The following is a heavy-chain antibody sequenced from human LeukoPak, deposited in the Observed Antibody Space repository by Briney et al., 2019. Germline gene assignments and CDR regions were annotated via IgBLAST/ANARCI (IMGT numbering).Heavy chain of an antibody. Sequence: ASVKVSCKASGGTFSSYAISWVRQAPGQGLEWMGWMNPNSGNTGYAQKFQGRVTITRNTSISTAYMELSSLRSEDTAVYYCARVRKQDLSEYMDVWGKGTTVTVSS. J-gene: IGHJ6*03. CDR2: MNPNSGNT. D-gene: IGHD1-14*01. CDR3: ARVRKQDLSEYMDV. V-gene: IGHV1-8*03. CDR1: GGTFSSYA.